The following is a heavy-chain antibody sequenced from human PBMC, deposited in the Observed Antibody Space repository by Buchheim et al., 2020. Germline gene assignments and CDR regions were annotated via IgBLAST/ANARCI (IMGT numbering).Heavy chain of an antibody. J-gene: IGHJ6*02. D-gene: IGHD6-19*01. Sequence: QVQLVESGGGLVKPGRSLRLSCAASGFTFSDYYMNWIRQAPGKGLEWVSYISSSGNTIYYADSVQGRFTISRDNAKNSLYLQMNSLRAEDTAVYYCAREGSPPVGIAVADPYGMDVWGQGTT. CDR1: GFTFSDYY. CDR3: AREGSPPVGIAVADPYGMDV. V-gene: IGHV3-11*01. CDR2: ISSSGNTI.